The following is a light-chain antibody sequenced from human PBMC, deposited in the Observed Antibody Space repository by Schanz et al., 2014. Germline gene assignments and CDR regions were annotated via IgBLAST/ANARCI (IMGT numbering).Light chain of an antibody. CDR2: GNS. Sequence: QSVLTQPPSVSGAPGQRVIISCTGSSSNIGAPYDVHWYQQLPGTAPKLLIYGNSNRPSGVPDRFSGSKSGNTASLTVSGLQAEDEADYYCSSYAGSNNFCVFGTGTKLTVL. J-gene: IGLJ1*01. CDR1: SSNIGAPYD. CDR3: SSYAGSNNFCV. V-gene: IGLV1-40*01.